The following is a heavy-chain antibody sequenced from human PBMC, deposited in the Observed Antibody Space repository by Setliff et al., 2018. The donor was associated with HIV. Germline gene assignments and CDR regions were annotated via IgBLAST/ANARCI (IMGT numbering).Heavy chain of an antibody. J-gene: IGHJ6*02. CDR1: GYTFTSYD. CDR3: ARDRYDILTGYQGGMDV. CDR2: MNPNSGNT. Sequence: ASVKVSCKASGYTFTSYDINWVRQATGQGLEWMGWMNPNSGNTGYAQKFQGRVTMTRDTSTSTVYMELSSLRSEDTAVYYCARDRYDILTGYQGGMDVWGQGTTVTVSS. D-gene: IGHD3-9*01. V-gene: IGHV1-8*02.